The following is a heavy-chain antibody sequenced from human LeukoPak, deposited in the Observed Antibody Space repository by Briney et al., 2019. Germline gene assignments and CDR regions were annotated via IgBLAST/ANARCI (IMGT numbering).Heavy chain of an antibody. CDR2: IYTSGST. D-gene: IGHD3-10*01. CDR3: ARELSYGSAI. CDR1: GGSISSSSYY. J-gene: IGHJ4*02. V-gene: IGHV4-61*02. Sequence: SETLSLTCTVSGGSISSSSYYWSWIRQPAGKGLEWIGRIYTSGSTNYNPSLKSRVTISVDTTKNQFSLKLSSVTAADTAVYYCARELSYGSAIWGQGTLVTVSS.